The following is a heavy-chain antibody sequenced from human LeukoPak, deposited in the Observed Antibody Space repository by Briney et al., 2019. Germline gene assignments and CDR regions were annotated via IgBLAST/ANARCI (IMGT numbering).Heavy chain of an antibody. J-gene: IGHJ4*02. CDR3: AAWTDRGYSY. CDR2: INPDGDGM. V-gene: IGHV3-7*01. Sequence: GGSLRLSCTASGFTFSRPWMNWIRQAPGKGLEWVANINPDGDGMRFVDSVKGRFTMSRDNAQSSLHLQMNSLRVEDTAFYYCAAWTDRGYSYWGQGVLVTVSS. D-gene: IGHD5-12*01. CDR1: GFTFSRPW.